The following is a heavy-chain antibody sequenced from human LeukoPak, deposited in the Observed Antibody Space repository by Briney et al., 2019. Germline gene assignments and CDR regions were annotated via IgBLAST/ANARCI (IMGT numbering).Heavy chain of an antibody. V-gene: IGHV4-39*07. D-gene: IGHD6-13*01. CDR3: ARESIGWYLEPSFDY. CDR1: GGSITSSHYY. J-gene: IGHJ4*02. CDR2: ISYSGST. Sequence: SETLSLTCSVSGGSITSSHYYWGWIRQPPGKGLEWIGSISYSGSTFYNPSLKSRVTMSVDTSKNQFSLKLSSVTAADTAVYYCARESIGWYLEPSFDYWGQGTLVTVSS.